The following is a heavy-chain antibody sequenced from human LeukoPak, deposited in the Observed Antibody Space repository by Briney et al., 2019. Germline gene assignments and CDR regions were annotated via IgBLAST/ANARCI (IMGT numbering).Heavy chain of an antibody. V-gene: IGHV4-34*01. CDR1: GGSFSGYY. D-gene: IGHD3-10*01. J-gene: IGHJ4*02. Sequence: SETLSLTCAVYGGSFSGYYWSWIRQPPGKGLEWIGEINHSGSTNYNPSLKSRVTISVDRSKNQFSLKLSSVTAADTAVYYCAGTMVRGYFDYWGQGTLVTVSS. CDR2: INHSGST. CDR3: AGTMVRGYFDY.